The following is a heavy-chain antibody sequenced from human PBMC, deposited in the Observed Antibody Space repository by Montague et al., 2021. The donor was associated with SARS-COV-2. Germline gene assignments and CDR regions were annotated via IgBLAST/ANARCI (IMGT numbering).Heavy chain of an antibody. CDR2: INHSGST. V-gene: IGHV4-34*01. CDR1: GGSFSGYY. J-gene: IGHJ6*02. Sequence: LSLPFSFYGGSFSGYYWSWIRQPPGKGLEWIGEINHSGSTNYDPSLKSRVTISVDTSKNQFSLKLSSVTAADTAVCSCARGSGCSGGSCYSEWDPYYYYGMDVWGQGTTVTVSS. D-gene: IGHD2-15*01. CDR3: ARGSGCSGGSCYSEWDPYYYYGMDV.